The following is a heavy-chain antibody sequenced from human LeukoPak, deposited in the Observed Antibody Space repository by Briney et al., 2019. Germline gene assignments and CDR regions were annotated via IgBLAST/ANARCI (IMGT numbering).Heavy chain of an antibody. CDR2: INAGNGNT. Sequence: ASVKVSCKASGYTFTSYAMHWVRQAPGQRLEWMGWINAGNGNTKYSQKFQGRVTITRDTSASTAYMELSSLGSEDTAVYYCASDYGDHGYYYYGMDVWGKGTTVTVSS. CDR3: ASDYGDHGYYYYGMDV. J-gene: IGHJ6*04. D-gene: IGHD4-17*01. V-gene: IGHV1-3*01. CDR1: GYTFTSYA.